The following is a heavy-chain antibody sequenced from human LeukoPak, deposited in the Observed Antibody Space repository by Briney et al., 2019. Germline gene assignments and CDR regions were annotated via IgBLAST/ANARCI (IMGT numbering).Heavy chain of an antibody. D-gene: IGHD3-22*01. CDR1: GFTFSSYG. J-gene: IGHJ5*02. V-gene: IGHV3-33*06. CDR3: AKDRPDYDRGYNWFDP. CDR2: IWYNGSNK. Sequence: GGSLRLSCAASGFTFSSYGMHWVRQAPGKGLEWVAVIWYNGSNKYYADSVKGRFTISRDNSKNTLYLQMNSLRAEDTAVYYCAKDRPDYDRGYNWFDPWGQGTLVTVSS.